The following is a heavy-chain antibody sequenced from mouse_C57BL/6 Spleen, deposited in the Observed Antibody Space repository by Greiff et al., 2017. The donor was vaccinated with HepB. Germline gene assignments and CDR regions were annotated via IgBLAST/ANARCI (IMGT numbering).Heavy chain of an antibody. CDR3: ARNRQLRLPYFDY. V-gene: IGHV1-50*01. Sequence: QVQLQQSGAELVKPGASVKLSCKASGYTFTSYWMQWVKQRPGQGLEWIGEIDPSDSYTNYNQKFKGKATLTVDTSSSTASMQLSSLTSEDSAVYYCARNRQLRLPYFDYWGQGTTLTVSS. J-gene: IGHJ2*01. D-gene: IGHD3-2*02. CDR2: IDPSDSYT. CDR1: GYTFTSYW.